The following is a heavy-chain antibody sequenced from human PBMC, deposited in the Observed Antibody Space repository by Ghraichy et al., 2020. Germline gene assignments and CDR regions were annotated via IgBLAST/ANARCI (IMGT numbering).Heavy chain of an antibody. D-gene: IGHD2-15*01. V-gene: IGHV3-23*01. CDR3: AKAWGYCSGGTCPSYNWFDP. CDR1: GFSFSNYV. CDR2: IGASGGPT. J-gene: IGHJ5*02. Sequence: GALRLSCAASGFSFSNYVMSWVRQAPGKGLEWVSTIGASGGPTYYADSVKGRFTISRDNSKSTVSLQMNSLRAEDTAVYYCAKAWGYCSGGTCPSYNWFDPWGQGTLVTVSS.